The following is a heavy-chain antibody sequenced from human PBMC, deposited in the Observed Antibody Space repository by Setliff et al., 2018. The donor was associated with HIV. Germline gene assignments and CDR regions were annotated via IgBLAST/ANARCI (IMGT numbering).Heavy chain of an antibody. CDR2: IYHSGNT. CDR1: GDSISRSRYY. D-gene: IGHD3-22*01. CDR3: ARVGWDYYDSSGVGEFDY. V-gene: IGHV4-39*07. Sequence: SETLSLTCVVSGDSISRSRYYWGWIRQPPGKGLEWIGSIYHSGNTYYNPSLKSRVTISVDTSKNQFSLKLSSVTAADTAVYYCARVGWDYYDSSGVGEFDYWGQGTLVTVSS. J-gene: IGHJ4*02.